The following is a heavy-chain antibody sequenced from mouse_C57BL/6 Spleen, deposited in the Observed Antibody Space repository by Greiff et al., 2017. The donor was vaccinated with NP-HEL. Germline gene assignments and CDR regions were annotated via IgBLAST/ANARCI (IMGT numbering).Heavy chain of an antibody. CDR2: IWSDGST. V-gene: IGHV2-6*03. D-gene: IGHD1-1*01. J-gene: IGHJ4*01. CDR3: ARTFTTVVEDYAMDY. Sequence: VKLMESGPGLVAPSQSLSITCTVSGFSLTSYGVHWVRQPPGQGLEWLVVIWSDGSTTYNSALKSRLSISKDNSKSQVFLKMNRLQTDDTAMYYWARTFTTVVEDYAMDYWGQGTSVTVSS. CDR1: GFSLTSYG.